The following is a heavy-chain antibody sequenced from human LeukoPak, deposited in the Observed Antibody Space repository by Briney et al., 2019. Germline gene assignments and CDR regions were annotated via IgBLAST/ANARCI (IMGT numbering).Heavy chain of an antibody. CDR3: ARVTQERITIFGVVTYFDY. Sequence: RSQTLSLTCAISGDSVSSNSAAWNWIRQSPSRGLEWLGRTYYRSKWYNDYAVSVKSRITINPDTSKNQFSLQLNSVTPEDTAVYYCARVTQERITIFGVVTYFDYWGQGTLVTVSS. CDR2: TYYRSKWYN. V-gene: IGHV6-1*01. CDR1: GDSVSSNSAA. J-gene: IGHJ4*02. D-gene: IGHD3-3*01.